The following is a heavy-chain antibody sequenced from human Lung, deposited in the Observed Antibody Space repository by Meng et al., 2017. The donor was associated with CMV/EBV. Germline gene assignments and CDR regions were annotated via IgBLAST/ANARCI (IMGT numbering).Heavy chain of an antibody. V-gene: IGHV4-4*02. CDR3: ASFPPPGKQWLVTDY. CDR1: GGSISSSNW. CDR2: IYHSGST. Sequence: QGRLQESGPGLVKPSGTLSLTCVFSGGSISSSNWWSWVRQPPGKGLEWIGEIYHSGSTNYNPSLKSRVTISVDKSKNQFSLKLSSVTAADTAVYYCASFPPPGKQWLVTDYWGQGTLVTVSS. D-gene: IGHD6-19*01. J-gene: IGHJ4*02.